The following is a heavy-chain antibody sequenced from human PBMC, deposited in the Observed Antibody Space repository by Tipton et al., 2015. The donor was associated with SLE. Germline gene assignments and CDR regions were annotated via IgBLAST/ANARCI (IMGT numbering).Heavy chain of an antibody. Sequence: QLVQSGAEVKKPGASVKVSCKASGYTFTSYGISWVRQAPGQGLEWMGWISAYNGNTNYAQKLQGRVTMTRDTSTSTVYMELSSLRSEDTAVYYCARTHDYGDPGGQHWGQGTLVTVSS. CDR1: GYTFTSYG. CDR2: ISAYNGNT. D-gene: IGHD4-17*01. V-gene: IGHV1-18*04. J-gene: IGHJ1*01. CDR3: ARTHDYGDPGGQH.